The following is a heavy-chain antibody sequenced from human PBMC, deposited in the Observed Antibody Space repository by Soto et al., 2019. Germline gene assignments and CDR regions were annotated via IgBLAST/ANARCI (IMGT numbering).Heavy chain of an antibody. J-gene: IGHJ4*02. CDR1: GFTFSDYY. V-gene: IGHV3-11*01. D-gene: IGHD4-4*01. CDR3: ARPEDDYKTFDY. Sequence: GSLRLSCAASGFTFSDYYMSWIRQAPGKGLEWVSYISSSGSTIYYADSVKGRFTISRDNAKNSLYLQMNSLRAEDTAVYYCARPEDDYKTFDYWGQGTLVTVSS. CDR2: ISSSGSTI.